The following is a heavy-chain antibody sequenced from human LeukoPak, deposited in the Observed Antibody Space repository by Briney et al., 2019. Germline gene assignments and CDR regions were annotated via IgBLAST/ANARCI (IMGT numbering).Heavy chain of an antibody. CDR3: ARAFEERRLQSHLDY. J-gene: IGHJ4*02. CDR1: GGTFSSYA. Sequence: SVKVSCKASGGTFSSYAISWVLQAPGQGLEWMGGIIPIFGTANYAQKFQGRVTITTDESTSTAYMELSSLRSEDTAVYYCARAFEERRLQSHLDYWGQGTLVTVSS. D-gene: IGHD5-24*01. V-gene: IGHV1-69*05. CDR2: IIPIFGTA.